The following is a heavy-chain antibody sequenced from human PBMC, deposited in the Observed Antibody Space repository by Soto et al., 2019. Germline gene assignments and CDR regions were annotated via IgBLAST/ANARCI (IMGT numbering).Heavy chain of an antibody. Sequence: GGSLRLSCAASGFTFSSYAMSWVRQAPGKGLEWVLAISGSGGSTYYADSVKGRFTISRDNSKNTLYLQMNSLRAEDTAVYYCAKWGDYDVWSGYYYFDYWGQGTLVTVSS. CDR3: AKWGDYDVWSGYYYFDY. J-gene: IGHJ4*02. D-gene: IGHD3-3*01. V-gene: IGHV3-23*01. CDR2: ISGSGGST. CDR1: GFTFSSYA.